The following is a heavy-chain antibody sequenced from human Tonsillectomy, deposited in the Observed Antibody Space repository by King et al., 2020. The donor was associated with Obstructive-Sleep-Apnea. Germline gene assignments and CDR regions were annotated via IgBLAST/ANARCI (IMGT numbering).Heavy chain of an antibody. J-gene: IGHJ5*02. Sequence: VQLVESGGGVVQPGRSLRLSCAASGFTISNYGMHWVRQAPGKGLEWVAIIWYDGSYKYYADSVKGRFTISRDTSKNTLFLQMQSLRAEDTAVYYCARDLEYSGGGACAEFVDLWGQGTLVTVSS. CDR3: ARDLEYSGGGACAEFVDL. D-gene: IGHD1-26*01. CDR2: IWYDGSYK. V-gene: IGHV3-33*01. CDR1: GFTISNYG.